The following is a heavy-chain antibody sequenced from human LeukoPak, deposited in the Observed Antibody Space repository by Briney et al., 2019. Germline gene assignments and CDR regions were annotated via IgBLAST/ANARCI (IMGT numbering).Heavy chain of an antibody. CDR2: INPNSGGT. CDR3: ARVVSAAAGNLYYYYYYYMDV. D-gene: IGHD6-13*01. J-gene: IGHJ6*03. Sequence: ASVKVSCKASGYTFTGYYMHWVRQAPGQGLEWMGRINPNSGGTNYAQKFQGRVTMTRDTSISTAYMELSRLRSDDTAVYYCARVVSAAAGNLYYYYYYYMDVWGKGTTVTVSS. CDR1: GYTFTGYY. V-gene: IGHV1-2*06.